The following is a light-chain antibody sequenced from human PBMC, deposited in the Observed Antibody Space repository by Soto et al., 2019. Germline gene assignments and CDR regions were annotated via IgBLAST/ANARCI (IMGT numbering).Light chain of an antibody. CDR2: TAS. V-gene: IGKV1-39*01. J-gene: IGKJ4*01. CDR3: QQSYIIPPLT. CDR1: RSVTTY. Sequence: DVQMTQSPSSLSASVGDSITISCRASRSVTTYLNWYQQKPGRAPKLLISTASSLQSCDPSMLNGSRSRKDFPLTISGLQPEDFATFFFQQSYIIPPLTFGGGTKVEIK.